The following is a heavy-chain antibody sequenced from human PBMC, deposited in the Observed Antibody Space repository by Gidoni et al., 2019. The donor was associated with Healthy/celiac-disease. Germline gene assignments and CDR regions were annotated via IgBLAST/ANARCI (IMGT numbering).Heavy chain of an antibody. J-gene: IGHJ6*02. CDR2: IIPIFGTA. CDR1: GGPFSSYA. D-gene: IGHD3-9*01. CDR3: ARVVNYDILTGSDDYGMDV. V-gene: IGHV1-69*01. Sequence: QVQLVQSGAEVKKPGSSVKVSCTASGGPFSSYAISWVRQAPGQGLEWMGGIIPIFGTANYAQKFQGRVTITADESTSTAYMELSSLRSEDTAVYYCARVVNYDILTGSDDYGMDVWGQGTTVTVSS.